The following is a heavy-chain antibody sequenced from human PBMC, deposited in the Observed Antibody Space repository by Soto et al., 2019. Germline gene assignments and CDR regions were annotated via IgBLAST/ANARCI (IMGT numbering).Heavy chain of an antibody. J-gene: IGHJ4*02. CDR3: ARSRSMYYYGSGSYSHFDY. V-gene: IGHV6-1*01. CDR2: TYYRSKWYN. CDR1: GDSVSSNSAA. Sequence: SQTLSLTCAISGDSVSSNSAAWNWIRQSPSRGLEWLGRTYYRSKWYNDYAVSVKSRITINPDTSKNQFSLQLNSVTPEDTAVYYCARSRSMYYYGSGSYSHFDYWGQGTLVTV. D-gene: IGHD3-10*01.